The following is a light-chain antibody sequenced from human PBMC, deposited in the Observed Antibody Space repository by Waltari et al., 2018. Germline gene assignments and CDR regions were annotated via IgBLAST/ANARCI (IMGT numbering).Light chain of an antibody. CDR1: SSDVGSYNR. J-gene: IGLJ1*01. Sequence: QSALTQPPSVSGSPGQSVPIPCTGTSSDVGSYNRVSWYQQPPGTAPKLMIYEVSNRPSGVPDRFSGSKSGNTASLTISGLQAEDEADYYCSSYTSSSTYVFGTGTKVTVL. V-gene: IGLV2-18*02. CDR2: EVS. CDR3: SSYTSSSTYV.